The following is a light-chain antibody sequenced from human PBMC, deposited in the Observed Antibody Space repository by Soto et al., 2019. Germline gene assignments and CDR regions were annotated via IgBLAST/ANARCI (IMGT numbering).Light chain of an antibody. CDR3: QQYKSYPWT. V-gene: IGKV1-5*01. CDR1: QTISGW. J-gene: IGKJ1*01. CDR2: DAS. Sequence: DIQMTQSPSTLSASVGDGVTITCRASQTISGWLAWYQQRPGKAPKLLISDASSLRSGVPSRFSGSGSGTEFTLTISSQQPHDFGSYYCQQYKSYPWTFGHGTKVEV.